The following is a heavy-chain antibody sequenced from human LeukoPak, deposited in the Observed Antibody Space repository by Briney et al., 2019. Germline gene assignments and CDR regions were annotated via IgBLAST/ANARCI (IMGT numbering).Heavy chain of an antibody. CDR1: GGSISSYY. D-gene: IGHD5-24*01. J-gene: IGHJ4*02. V-gene: IGHV4-59*01. CDR2: IHNSGDT. Sequence: PSETLSLTCTVSGGSISSYYCNWIRQPPGKGLEWIGYIHNSGDTNYNPSLKSRVILSADTSKNQFYLNLSSVAAADTAVYYCVTGAGWQPDYWGQGTLVTVSS. CDR3: VTGAGWQPDY.